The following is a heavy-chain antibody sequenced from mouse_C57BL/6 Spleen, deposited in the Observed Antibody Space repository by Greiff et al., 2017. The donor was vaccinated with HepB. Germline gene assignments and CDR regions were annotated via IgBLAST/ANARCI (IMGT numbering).Heavy chain of an antibody. CDR1: GYTFTSYW. V-gene: IGHV1-50*01. CDR2: IDPSDSYT. CDR3: ARPYGSRNYYAMDY. J-gene: IGHJ4*01. D-gene: IGHD1-1*01. Sequence: QVQLQQPGAELVKPGASVKLSCKASGYTFTSYWMQWVKQRPGQGLEWIGEIDPSDSYTNYNQKFKGKATLTVDTSSSTAYMQLSSLTSEDSAVYYCARPYGSRNYYAMDYWGQGTSVTVSS.